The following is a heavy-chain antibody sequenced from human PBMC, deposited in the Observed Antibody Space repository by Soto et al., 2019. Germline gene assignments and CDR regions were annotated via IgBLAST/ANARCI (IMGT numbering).Heavy chain of an antibody. D-gene: IGHD3-3*01. CDR1: GYTFTSYD. Sequence: ASVKVSCKASGYTFTSYDINWVRQATGQGLEWMGWMNPNSGNTGYAQKIQGRVTMTRNTSISTAYMELSSLRSEDTAVYYCARPLRSTYYDFWSCYSTRYNWFDPWGQGTLVTVSS. V-gene: IGHV1-8*01. CDR3: ARPLRSTYYDFWSCYSTRYNWFDP. J-gene: IGHJ5*02. CDR2: MNPNSGNT.